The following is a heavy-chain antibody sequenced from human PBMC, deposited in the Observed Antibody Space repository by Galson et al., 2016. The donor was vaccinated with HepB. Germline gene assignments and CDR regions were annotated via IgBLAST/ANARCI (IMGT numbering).Heavy chain of an antibody. CDR2: NSGSGSST. Sequence: SLRLSCAGSGFTFSNWTMTWVRQAPGKGLEWVSTNSGSGSSTYYADSVKGRVTISRDNSKNTLYLQMNSLRAEDTASYYCAKMNPINGAVYFDNWGQGTLVTVSS. V-gene: IGHV3-23*01. D-gene: IGHD1-26*01. CDR1: GFTFSNWT. J-gene: IGHJ4*02. CDR3: AKMNPINGAVYFDN.